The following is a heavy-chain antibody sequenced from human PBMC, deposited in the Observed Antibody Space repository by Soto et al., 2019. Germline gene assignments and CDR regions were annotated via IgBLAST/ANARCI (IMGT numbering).Heavy chain of an antibody. V-gene: IGHV4-59*01. CDR3: ARDALRVGIDY. CDR2: IYYSGST. Sequence: SETLSLTCTVSGGSISSYYWSWIRQPPGKGLEWIGYIYYSGSTNYNPSLKSRVTISVDTSKNQFSLKLSSVTAADTAVYYCARDALRVGIDYWGQGTLVTVYS. J-gene: IGHJ4*02. CDR1: GGSISSYY.